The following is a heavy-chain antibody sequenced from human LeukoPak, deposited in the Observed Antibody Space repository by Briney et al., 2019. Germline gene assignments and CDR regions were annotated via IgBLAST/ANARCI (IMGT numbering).Heavy chain of an antibody. CDR2: INPNSGGT. J-gene: IGHJ4*02. CDR1: GYTFTGYY. CDR3: AREAPDSSGSLHFDY. Sequence: ASVKVSCKASGYTFTGYYMHWVRQAPGQGLEWMGWINPNSGGTNYAQKFQGWVTMTRDTSISTAYMELSRLRSDDTAVYYCAREAPDSSGSLHFDYWGQGTLVTVSS. V-gene: IGHV1-2*04. D-gene: IGHD3-22*01.